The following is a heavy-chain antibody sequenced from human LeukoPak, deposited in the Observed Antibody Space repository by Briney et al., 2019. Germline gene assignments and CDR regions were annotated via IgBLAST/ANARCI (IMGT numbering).Heavy chain of an antibody. J-gene: IGHJ4*02. V-gene: IGHV1-69*01. CDR2: IIPIFGTA. D-gene: IGHD3-16*02. CDR1: GGTLSSYA. Sequence: GSSVKVSCKASGGTLSSYAISWVRQAPGQGLEWMGGIIPIFGTANYAQKFQGRVTITADESTSTAYMELSSLRSEDTAVYYCARGGYDYVWGSYRLDYWGQGTLVTVSS. CDR3: ARGGYDYVWGSYRLDY.